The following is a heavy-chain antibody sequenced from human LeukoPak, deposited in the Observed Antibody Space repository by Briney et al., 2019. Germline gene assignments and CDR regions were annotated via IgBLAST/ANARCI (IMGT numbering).Heavy chain of an antibody. Sequence: PGGSLRLSCAASGFTFSDYAMNWVRQAPGKGLEWVSTISGSGGSTYYAGSVKGRFTISRDNSKNTLYLQINSLRAEDTAVYYCAKLHNLNSDYWGQGTLVTVSS. V-gene: IGHV3-23*01. CDR3: AKLHNLNSDY. J-gene: IGHJ4*02. CDR2: ISGSGGST. D-gene: IGHD1-14*01. CDR1: GFTFSDYA.